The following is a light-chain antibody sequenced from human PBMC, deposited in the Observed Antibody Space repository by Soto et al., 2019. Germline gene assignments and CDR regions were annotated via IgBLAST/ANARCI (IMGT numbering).Light chain of an antibody. V-gene: IGLV3-1*01. J-gene: IGLJ3*02. CDR1: KLGDKY. CDR3: QAWDSSTAGGV. CDR2: QDH. Sequence: SYELTQPPSVSVSPGQTASITCSGDKLGDKYACWYQQKPGQSPVLVIYQDHKRPSGIPERFSGSNSGNTATLTISGTQSMDEADYYCQAWDSSTAGGVFGGGTKLTVL.